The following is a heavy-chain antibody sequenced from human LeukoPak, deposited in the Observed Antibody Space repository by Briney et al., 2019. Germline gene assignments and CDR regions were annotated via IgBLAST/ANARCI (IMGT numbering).Heavy chain of an antibody. CDR2: INPLGGST. D-gene: IGHD3-10*01. V-gene: IGHV1-46*01. J-gene: IGHJ1*01. CDR1: GYTFTSYY. CDR3: ARGITMVREAPFQH. Sequence: ASVKVSCKASGYTFTSYYMHWVRQAPGQGLEWMGIINPLGGSTTYAHKFQDRVTMTRDTPTSTVYMELSSLRSEDTAVYYCARGITMVREAPFQHWGQGTLVTVSS.